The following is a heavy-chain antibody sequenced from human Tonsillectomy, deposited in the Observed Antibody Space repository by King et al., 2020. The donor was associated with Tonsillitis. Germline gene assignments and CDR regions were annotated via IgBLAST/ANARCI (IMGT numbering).Heavy chain of an antibody. CDR2: ISYDGSNK. D-gene: IGHD2-2*02. Sequence: VQLVESGGGVVQPGRSLRLSCAASGFPFSSYAMHWVRQAPGKGLEWVAVISYDGSNKYYADSVKGRFTISRDNSKNTLYLQMNSLRAEDTAVYYCARDANTLETYYFDYWGQGTLVTVSS. V-gene: IGHV3-30-3*01. J-gene: IGHJ4*02. CDR1: GFPFSSYA. CDR3: ARDANTLETYYFDY.